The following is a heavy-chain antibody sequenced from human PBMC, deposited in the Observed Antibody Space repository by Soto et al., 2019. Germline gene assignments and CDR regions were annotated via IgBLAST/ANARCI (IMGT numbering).Heavy chain of an antibody. V-gene: IGHV3-23*01. CDR1: GFTFDNYA. CDR2: ITGSGAMA. D-gene: IGHD3-10*01. Sequence: EVQLLESGGGLVQPGGSLRLSCAASGFTFDNYAMTWVRLTPGKGLDWVSTITGSGAMAFHADSVKGRFTASRDNSKNMLFLQMNSLPVDDTGIYYCVKNFDFIYGFDLGDTWGQGTLVTVSA. CDR3: VKNFDFIYGFDLGDT. J-gene: IGHJ5*02.